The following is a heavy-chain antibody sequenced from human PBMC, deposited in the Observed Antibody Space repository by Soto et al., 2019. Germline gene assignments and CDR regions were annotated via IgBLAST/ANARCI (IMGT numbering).Heavy chain of an antibody. Sequence: GGSLRLSCAASGFTFSSYAMSWVRQAPGKGLEWVSAISGSGGSTYYADSVKGRFTISRDNSKNTLYLQMNSLRAEDTAVYYCAKVYGDPYYYYGMDVWGQGTTVTVSS. CDR2: ISGSGGST. CDR1: GFTFSSYA. CDR3: AKVYGDPYYYYGMDV. V-gene: IGHV3-23*01. J-gene: IGHJ6*02. D-gene: IGHD2-21*02.